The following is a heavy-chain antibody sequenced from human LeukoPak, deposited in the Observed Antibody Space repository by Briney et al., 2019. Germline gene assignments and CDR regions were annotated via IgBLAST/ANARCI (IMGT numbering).Heavy chain of an antibody. V-gene: IGHV1-2*02. CDR1: GYTFTGYY. CDR3: AKSAKYQPYYYYGMDV. J-gene: IGHJ6*02. CDR2: INPNSGGT. D-gene: IGHD2-2*01. Sequence: GASVKVSCKASGYTFTGYYMHWVRQAPGQGLEWMGWINPNSGGTNYAQKFQGRVTMTRDTSISTAYMELSRLRSDDTAVYYCAKSAKYQPYYYYGMDVWGQGTTVTVSS.